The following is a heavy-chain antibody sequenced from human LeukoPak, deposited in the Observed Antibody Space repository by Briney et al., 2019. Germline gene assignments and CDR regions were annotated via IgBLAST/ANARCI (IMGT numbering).Heavy chain of an antibody. CDR3: ARGGITIFGVVIIPQYFDY. CDR2: IIPIFGTA. D-gene: IGHD3-3*01. V-gene: IGHV1-69*05. J-gene: IGHJ4*02. CDR1: GGTFSSYA. Sequence: ASVKVSCKASGGTFSSYAISCVRQAPGQGLEWMGGIIPIFGTANYAQKFQGRVTITTDESTSTPYMELSSLRSEDTAVYYCARGGITIFGVVIIPQYFDYWGQGTLVTVSS.